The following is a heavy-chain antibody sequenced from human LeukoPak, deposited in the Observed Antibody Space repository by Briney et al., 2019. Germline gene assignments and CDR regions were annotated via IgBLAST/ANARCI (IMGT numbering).Heavy chain of an antibody. Sequence: PSETLSLTCTVSGGSISSSSYYWGWIRQPPGKGLEWIGTFYYSGSTYYNPSLKSRVTISVDTSKNQFPLKLRSVTAADTAVYYCARGGFLDPIDPWGQGTLVTVSS. CDR3: ARGGFLDPIDP. J-gene: IGHJ5*02. CDR2: FYYSGST. D-gene: IGHD3/OR15-3a*01. V-gene: IGHV4-39*06. CDR1: GGSISSSSYY.